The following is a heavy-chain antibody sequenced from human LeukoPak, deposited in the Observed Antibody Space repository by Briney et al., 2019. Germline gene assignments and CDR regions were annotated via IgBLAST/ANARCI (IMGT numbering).Heavy chain of an antibody. V-gene: IGHV3-23*01. CDR1: GFTFSSYA. CDR3: ANQQTTVSWFDP. CDR2: ISGSGGST. D-gene: IGHD4-17*01. J-gene: IGHJ5*02. Sequence: GGSLRLSCAASGFTFSSYAMSWVRQAPGKGLEWVSAISGSGGSTYYADSVKGRFTISRDNSKNTLYLQMNSLRSEDTAVYYCANQQTTVSWFDPWGQGTLVTVSS.